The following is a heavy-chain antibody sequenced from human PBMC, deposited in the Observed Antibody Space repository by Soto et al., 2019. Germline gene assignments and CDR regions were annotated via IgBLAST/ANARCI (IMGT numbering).Heavy chain of an antibody. CDR2: IYYSGST. CDR1: GGSISSYY. D-gene: IGHD2-15*01. V-gene: IGHV4-59*01. J-gene: IGHJ5*02. Sequence: PSETLSLTCTVSGGSISSYYWSWIRQPPGKGLEWIGYIYYSGSTNYNPSLKSRVTISVDTSKNQFSLKLSSVTAADTAVYYWARVIGYCSGGSCNWFDPWGQGTLVTVSS. CDR3: ARVIGYCSGGSCNWFDP.